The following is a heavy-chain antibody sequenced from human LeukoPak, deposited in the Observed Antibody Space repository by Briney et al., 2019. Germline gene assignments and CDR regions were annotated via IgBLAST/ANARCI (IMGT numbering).Heavy chain of an antibody. CDR2: INSDGSST. Sequence: GGSLRLSCAASGFTFSNYWMHWVRQAPGKGLVWVSRINSDGSSTSNADSEKGRFTMSRDNAKNTLYLQMNSLRADDTAVYYCARVSGTYFFDYWGQGTLVTVSS. J-gene: IGHJ4*02. CDR3: ARVSGTYFFDY. D-gene: IGHD1-26*01. V-gene: IGHV3-74*01. CDR1: GFTFSNYW.